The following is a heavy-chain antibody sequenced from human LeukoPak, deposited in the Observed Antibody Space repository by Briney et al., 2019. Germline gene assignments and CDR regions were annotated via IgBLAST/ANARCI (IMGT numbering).Heavy chain of an antibody. CDR2: INHSGST. CDR1: GGSFSGYY. CDR3: ARTTHDSSGYLIDY. J-gene: IGHJ4*02. V-gene: IGHV4-34*01. D-gene: IGHD3-22*01. Sequence: SETLSLTCAVYGGSFSGYYWSWIRQPPGKGLEWIGEINHSGSTNYNPSLKSRVTISVDTSKNQFSLKLSSVTAADTAVYYCARTTHDSSGYLIDYWGQGTLVTVSS.